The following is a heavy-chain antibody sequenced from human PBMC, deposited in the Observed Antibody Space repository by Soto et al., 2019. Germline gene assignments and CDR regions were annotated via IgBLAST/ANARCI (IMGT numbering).Heavy chain of an antibody. CDR2: VRQDGSQK. V-gene: IGHV3-7*03. CDR1: GFTFSSYW. CDR3: ARERREKIHDGYDIDY. Sequence: GSLRLSCEASGFTFSSYWMSWVRQAPGKGLEWVANVRQDGSQKYLVDSVKGRVTISIDMSKNQFSLKVTSMTAADTAVYYCARERREKIHDGYDIDYWGQGTLVTVSS. D-gene: IGHD5-12*01. J-gene: IGHJ4*02.